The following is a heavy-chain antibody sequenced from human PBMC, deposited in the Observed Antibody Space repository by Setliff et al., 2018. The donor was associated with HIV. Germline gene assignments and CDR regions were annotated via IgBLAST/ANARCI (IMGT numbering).Heavy chain of an antibody. V-gene: IGHV1-18*01. Sequence: ASVKVSCKASGYTFTGYDISWVRQAPGQGLEWMGWISAYNGNTNYAQKLQGRVTMTTDTSTRTAYMEPRSLRSDDTAVYYCARDLDSSGYFNSLNYWGQGTLVTVSS. CDR3: ARDLDSSGYFNSLNY. J-gene: IGHJ4*02. D-gene: IGHD3-22*01. CDR2: ISAYNGNT. CDR1: GYTFTGYD.